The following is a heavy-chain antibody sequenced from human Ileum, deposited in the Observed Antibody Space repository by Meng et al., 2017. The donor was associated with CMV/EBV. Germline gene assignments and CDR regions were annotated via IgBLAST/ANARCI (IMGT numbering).Heavy chain of an antibody. CDR2: IKEDGSEK. CDR1: GFSFNTYG. V-gene: IGHV3-7*01. CDR3: ARGPHRAAAGSY. D-gene: IGHD6-13*01. Sequence: GESLKISCAASGFSFNTYGMHWVRQAPGKGPEWVAAIKEDGSEKYFVESAKGRFTISRDNAKNSLFLQMNSLRVEDTAVYYCARGPHRAAAGSYWGQGTLVTVSS. J-gene: IGHJ4*02.